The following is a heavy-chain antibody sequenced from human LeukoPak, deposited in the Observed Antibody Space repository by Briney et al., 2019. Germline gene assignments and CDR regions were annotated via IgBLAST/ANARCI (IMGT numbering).Heavy chain of an antibody. CDR1: GGFFSGYY. J-gene: IGHJ4*02. CDR3: ARGRY. Sequence: SETLSLTCAVYGGFFSGYYWSWIRQPPVKGLEWIGEINHSGSTNYNPSLKSRVTISVDTSKNQFSLKLSSVTAADTAVYYCARGRYWGQGTLVNVSS. V-gene: IGHV4-34*01. CDR2: INHSGST.